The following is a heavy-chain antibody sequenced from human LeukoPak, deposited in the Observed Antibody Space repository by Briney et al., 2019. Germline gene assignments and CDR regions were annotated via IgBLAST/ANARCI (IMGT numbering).Heavy chain of an antibody. CDR2: ISYDGSNK. CDR1: GFTFSSYA. Sequence: GRSLILSCAASGFTFSSYAMHWVRQAPGKGLEWVAVISYDGSNKYYADSVKGRFTMSRDNSKNTLYLQMNSLRTEDTAVYYCARTSSRYGGYTDLFDYWGQGTQVTVSS. V-gene: IGHV3-30-3*01. D-gene: IGHD5-12*01. CDR3: ARTSSRYGGYTDLFDY. J-gene: IGHJ4*02.